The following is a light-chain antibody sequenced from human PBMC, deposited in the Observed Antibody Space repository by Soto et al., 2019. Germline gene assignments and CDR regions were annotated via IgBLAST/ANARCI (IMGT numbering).Light chain of an antibody. CDR1: QSISTY. J-gene: IGKJ2*01. CDR2: DSS. Sequence: DIQLTQSPSSLSASVGDRITITCRASQSISTYLNWYQQKPGEAPTLLVYDSSTLQSGVPSRFSGTGSGTEFALTISSLQPEDSATYYCRHYFGYPYTFGQGTKLEIK. CDR3: RHYFGYPYT. V-gene: IGKV1-39*01.